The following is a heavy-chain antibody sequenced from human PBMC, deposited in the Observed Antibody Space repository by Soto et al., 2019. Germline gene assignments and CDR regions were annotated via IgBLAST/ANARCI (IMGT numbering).Heavy chain of an antibody. D-gene: IGHD4-17*01. CDR3: ARDWTPEKTTVTTPYYYYGMDV. Sequence: QVQLVESGGGVVQPGRSLRLSCAASGFTFSSYAMHWVRQAPGKGLEWVAVISYDGSNKYYADSVKGRFTISRDNSKNTLYLQMNSLRAEDTAVYYCARDWTPEKTTVTTPYYYYGMDVWGQGTTVTVSS. J-gene: IGHJ6*02. CDR1: GFTFSSYA. V-gene: IGHV3-30-3*01. CDR2: ISYDGSNK.